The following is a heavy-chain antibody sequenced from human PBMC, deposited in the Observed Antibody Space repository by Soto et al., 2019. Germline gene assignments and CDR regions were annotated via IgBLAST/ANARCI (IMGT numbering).Heavy chain of an antibody. D-gene: IGHD5-12*01. V-gene: IGHV4-59*01. CDR1: VGSISSYY. CDR3: ARDRGDGYNYYYYGMDV. Sequence: PSETLSLTFTGTVGSISSYYGIWIRQPPGKGLEWIGYIYYSGSTNYNPSLKSRVTLSVDTSKNQFSLKLSSVTAADTAVYYCARDRGDGYNYYYYGMDVWGQGTTVIVSS. CDR2: IYYSGST. J-gene: IGHJ6*01.